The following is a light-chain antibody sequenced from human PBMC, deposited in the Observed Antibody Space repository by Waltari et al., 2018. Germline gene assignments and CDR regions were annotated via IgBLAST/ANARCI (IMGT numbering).Light chain of an antibody. V-gene: IGKV3-15*01. CDR1: QSVSSN. CDR2: GAS. Sequence: EIVMTQSPATLSVSPGERATLSCRASQSVSSNLAWYQQKPGQAPRLLIYGASTRATGIPASFSGSGSGTEFTLTISSLQSEDFAVYYCQQYNNWLGLTFGGGTKVEIK. CDR3: QQYNNWLGLT. J-gene: IGKJ4*01.